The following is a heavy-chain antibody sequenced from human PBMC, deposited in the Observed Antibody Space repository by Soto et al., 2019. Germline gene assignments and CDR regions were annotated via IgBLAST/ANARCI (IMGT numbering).Heavy chain of an antibody. CDR3: ARVRYYYDSSGYLAFDY. J-gene: IGHJ4*02. Sequence: GASVKVSCKASGYTFASYYMHWVRQAPGQGLEWMGIINPSGGSTSYAQKFQGRVTMTRDTSTSTVYMELSSLRSEDTAVYYCARVRYYYDSSGYLAFDYWGQGTLVTVSS. V-gene: IGHV1-46*01. CDR1: GYTFASYY. CDR2: INPSGGST. D-gene: IGHD3-22*01.